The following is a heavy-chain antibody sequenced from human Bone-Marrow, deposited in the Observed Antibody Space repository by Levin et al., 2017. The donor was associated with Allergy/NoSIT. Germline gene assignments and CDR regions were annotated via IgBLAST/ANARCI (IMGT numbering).Heavy chain of an antibody. D-gene: IGHD4-17*01. J-gene: IGHJ4*02. CDR2: ISNDGGNE. V-gene: IGHV3-30*18. CDR1: GFTFRNYG. CDR3: VKDRTAFGDYYFDS. Sequence: LSLTCAASGFTFRNYGMHWVRQAPGKGLEWLAVISNDGGNEHYADSVKGRFIISRDNSKNTLFLQMNSLTPADSTLYYCVKDRTAFGDYYFDSWGQGTLVTVSS.